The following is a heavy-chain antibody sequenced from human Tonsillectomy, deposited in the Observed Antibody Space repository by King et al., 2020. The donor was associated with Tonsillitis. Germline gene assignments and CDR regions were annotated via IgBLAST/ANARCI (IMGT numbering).Heavy chain of an antibody. D-gene: IGHD3-3*01. CDR1: GGSMSSYY. V-gene: IGHV4-59*01. CDR3: ARVTIFGGDPYYYYMDV. J-gene: IGHJ6*03. CDR2: IYYNGST. Sequence: VQLQESGPGLVEPSETLSLTCSVSGGSMSSYYWSWIRQPPGKGLEWMGYIYYNGSTNYTPSLTRRVTLSVDTPQSQFSLKLSSVTAADTAVNYCARVTIFGGDPYYYYMDVWGKGTTVIVSS.